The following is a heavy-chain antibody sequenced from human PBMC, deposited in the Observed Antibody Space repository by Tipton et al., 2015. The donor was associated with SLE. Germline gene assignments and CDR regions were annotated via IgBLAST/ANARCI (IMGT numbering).Heavy chain of an antibody. CDR2: IKEDGSEK. J-gene: IGHJ4*02. Sequence: GSLRLSCAASGFTFSEFWMSWIRQVPGKGLEWVAKIKEDGSEKYYLDSVKGRFTVSRDNAKNSLYLQMNSLRGEDTAVYYCASGWGSPFKWGQGTLVTVSS. CDR3: ASGWGSPFK. CDR1: GFTFSEFW. D-gene: IGHD7-27*01. V-gene: IGHV3-7*03.